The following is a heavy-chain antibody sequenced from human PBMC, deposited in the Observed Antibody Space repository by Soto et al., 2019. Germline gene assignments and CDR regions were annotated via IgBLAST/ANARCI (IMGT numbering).Heavy chain of an antibody. J-gene: IGHJ4*02. CDR3: ARGSINVGAQVNDC. D-gene: IGHD1-26*01. V-gene: IGHV4-59*01. Sequence: SETLSLTCTVSGDSISDYYWSWIRQFPGKGLEWIGYISNSGGTNYNPSLKSRVTISVYTSKNQFSLRLSSVTAGDTAVYFCARGSINVGAQVNDCWGQGTLVT. CDR2: ISNSGGT. CDR1: GDSISDYY.